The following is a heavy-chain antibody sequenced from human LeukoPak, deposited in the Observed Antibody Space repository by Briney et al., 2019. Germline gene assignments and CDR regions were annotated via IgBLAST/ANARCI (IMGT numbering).Heavy chain of an antibody. J-gene: IGHJ4*02. V-gene: IGHV3-21*01. D-gene: IGHD2-2*01. CDR2: ISSSSSYI. CDR3: ARDSLPAAIGIFDY. CDR1: GFTFSSYS. Sequence: SEGSLRLSCAASGFTFSSYSMNWVRQAPGKGLEWVSSISSSSSYIYYADSVKGRFTISRDNAKNSLYLQMNSLRAEDTAVYYCARDSLPAAIGIFDYWGQGTLVTVSS.